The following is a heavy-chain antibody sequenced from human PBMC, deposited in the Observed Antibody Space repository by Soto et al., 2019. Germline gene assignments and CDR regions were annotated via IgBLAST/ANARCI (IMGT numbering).Heavy chain of an antibody. J-gene: IGHJ4*02. CDR3: AKNPGYYYDSTGYHFDY. V-gene: IGHV4-31*03. D-gene: IGHD3-22*01. CDR2: IYYSGNT. Sequence: PSETLSLTCIVSGGSISSNDFYWSWIRQHPGKGLEWIGYIYYSGNTYYNPSPKSRVTILVDTSKNQFSLKVSSVTAEDTAVYYCAKNPGYYYDSTGYHFDYWGQGTLVTVSS. CDR1: GGSISSNDFY.